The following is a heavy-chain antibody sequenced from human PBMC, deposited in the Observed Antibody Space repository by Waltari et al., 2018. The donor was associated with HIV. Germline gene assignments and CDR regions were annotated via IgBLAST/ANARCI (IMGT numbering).Heavy chain of an antibody. CDR3: ARSNRGQPWFDP. J-gene: IGHJ5*02. V-gene: IGHV4-34*01. CDR2: IDHNGSS. CDR1: GGSFSDYT. Sequence: QVQLQQWGAGLLKPSETLSLTCAVYGGSFSDYTWSWNRQSPGTGLEWIVEIDHNGSSDYNPSLKGRVTISVDTSKNQFSLKLSSVTAADTALYYCARSNRGQPWFDP. D-gene: IGHD6-13*01.